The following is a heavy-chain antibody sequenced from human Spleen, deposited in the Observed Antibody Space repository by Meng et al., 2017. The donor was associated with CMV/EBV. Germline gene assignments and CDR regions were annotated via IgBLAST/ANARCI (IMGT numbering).Heavy chain of an antibody. Sequence: QVQLVQSGAEVKKPGASVKVSCKASGYNFDIYAITWVRQAPGQGLEWVGWVSGENGDTNYGQKFQGRVTVTADTFTKTAYMEMRSLRSDDSAMYYCARAGAAVTTNFDFWGQGTLVTVSS. CDR3: ARAGAAVTTNFDF. V-gene: IGHV1-18*01. J-gene: IGHJ4*02. CDR1: GYNFDIYA. CDR2: VSGENGDT. D-gene: IGHD4-17*01.